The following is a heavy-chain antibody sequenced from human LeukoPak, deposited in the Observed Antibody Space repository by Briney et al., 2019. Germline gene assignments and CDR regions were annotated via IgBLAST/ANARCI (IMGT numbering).Heavy chain of an antibody. D-gene: IGHD5-24*01. CDR1: GGSISSGGYY. CDR2: IYHSGST. J-gene: IGHJ4*02. CDR3: ARDTGGERWLQLHYFDY. Sequence: PSQTLSLTCTVSGGSISSGGYYWSWIRQPPGKGLEWIGYIYHSGSTYYNPSLKSRVTMSVDRSKNQFSLKLSSVTAADTAVYYCARDTGGERWLQLHYFDYWGQGTLVTVSS. V-gene: IGHV4-30-2*01.